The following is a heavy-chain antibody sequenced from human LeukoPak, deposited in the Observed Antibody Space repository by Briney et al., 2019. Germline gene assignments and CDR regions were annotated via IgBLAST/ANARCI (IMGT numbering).Heavy chain of an antibody. CDR2: LHADGVEQ. J-gene: IGHJ4*02. CDR1: GFSLSGYW. D-gene: IGHD5-18*01. Sequence: GGSLRLSCAASGFSLSGYWMTWVRQAPGKGLEWVARLHADGVEQNYVDSVTGRFTMSGDNAKNSLDLQMNSLRVEDTAVYYCARGGYSFDYLGQGTLVAVSS. V-gene: IGHV3-7*01. CDR3: ARGGYSFDY.